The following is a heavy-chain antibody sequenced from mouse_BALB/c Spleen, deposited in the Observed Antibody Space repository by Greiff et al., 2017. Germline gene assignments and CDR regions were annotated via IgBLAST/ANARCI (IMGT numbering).Heavy chain of an antibody. Sequence: EVQLQQSGPELVKPGASVKISCKASGYSFTGYFMNWVMQSHGKSLEWIGRINPYNGDTFYNQKFKGKATLTVDKSSSTAHMELRSLASEDSAVYYCARSLYGNYAMDYWGQGTSVTVSS. CDR3: ARSLYGNYAMDY. CDR1: GYSFTGYF. J-gene: IGHJ4*01. D-gene: IGHD2-1*01. V-gene: IGHV1-20*02. CDR2: INPYNGDT.